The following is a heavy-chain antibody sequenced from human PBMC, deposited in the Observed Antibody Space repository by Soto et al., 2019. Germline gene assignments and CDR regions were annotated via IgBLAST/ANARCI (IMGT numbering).Heavy chain of an antibody. CDR2: INHSGST. V-gene: IGHV4-34*01. Sequence: PSETLYISCAVYGGSVSGYDGSGIRQPPGKGLEWIGEINHSGSTNYNPSLKSRVTISVDTTKNQFSLKLSSVTAADTAVYYCARGRRGYYYGSGSPYYYYGMDVSGQGTTVIV. J-gene: IGHJ6*02. CDR3: ARGRRGYYYGSGSPYYYYGMDV. D-gene: IGHD3-10*01. CDR1: GGSVSGYD.